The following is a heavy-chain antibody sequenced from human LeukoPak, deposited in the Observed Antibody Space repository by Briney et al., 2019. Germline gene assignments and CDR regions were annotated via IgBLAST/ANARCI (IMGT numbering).Heavy chain of an antibody. CDR3: ARGYRLSAYSSSWYSALKNTVKYGTRALGFDY. V-gene: IGHV1-18*01. D-gene: IGHD6-13*01. J-gene: IGHJ4*02. CDR1: GYTFTSYG. CDR2: ISAYNGNT. Sequence: GASVKVSCKTSGYTFTSYGISWGRQAPGQGLEWMGWISAYNGNTNYAKKLQGRVTMTTDTSTNTAYMELRSLRSDDTAVYYCARGYRLSAYSSSWYSALKNTVKYGTRALGFDYWGQGTLVTVSS.